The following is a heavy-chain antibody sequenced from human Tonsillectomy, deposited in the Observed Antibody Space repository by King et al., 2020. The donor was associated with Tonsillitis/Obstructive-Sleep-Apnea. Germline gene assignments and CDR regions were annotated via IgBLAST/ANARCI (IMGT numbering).Heavy chain of an antibody. CDR1: GFTFSSYA. CDR3: AKDQYDFWSGYYTGDNY. CDR2: IRGTDGGT. V-gene: IGHV3-23*04. D-gene: IGHD3-3*01. Sequence: QLVQSGGGLVQPGGSLRLSCAASGFTFSSYAMSWVRQAPGKGLEWVSAIRGTDGGTYYADSVKGRFTISRENSKNTLYLQMNSLRAEDTAIYYCAKDQYDFWSGYYTGDNYWGQGTLVTVSS. J-gene: IGHJ4*02.